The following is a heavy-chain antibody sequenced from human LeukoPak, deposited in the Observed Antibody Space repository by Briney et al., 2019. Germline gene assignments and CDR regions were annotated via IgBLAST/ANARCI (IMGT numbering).Heavy chain of an antibody. CDR2: INPDSGAT. D-gene: IGHD6-13*01. V-gene: IGHV1-2*02. Sequence: ASVKVSSKTSAYTLTGYYMHWVRQAPGQGLEWMGWINPDSGATLYAQKFQGRVTLTRDTSINTAYMEVSRLTSDDTAVYYCARGKEAAGTAAFDIWGQGTMVTVSS. J-gene: IGHJ3*02. CDR1: AYTLTGYY. CDR3: ARGKEAAGTAAFDI.